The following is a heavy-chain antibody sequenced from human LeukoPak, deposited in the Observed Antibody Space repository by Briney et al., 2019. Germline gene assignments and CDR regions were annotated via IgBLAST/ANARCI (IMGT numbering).Heavy chain of an antibody. CDR3: ARDATSGFGELKD. J-gene: IGHJ4*02. V-gene: IGHV3-30*03. D-gene: IGHD3-10*01. Sequence: PGGSLRLSCAASGFTFSSYGMHWVRQAPGKGLEWVAVISYDGSNKYYADSVKGRFTISRDNSKNTPYLQMNSLRAEDTAVYYCARDATSGFGELKDWGQGTLVTVSS. CDR2: ISYDGSNK. CDR1: GFTFSSYG.